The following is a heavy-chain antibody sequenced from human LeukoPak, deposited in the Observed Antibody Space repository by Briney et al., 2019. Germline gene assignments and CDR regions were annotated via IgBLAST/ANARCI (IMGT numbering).Heavy chain of an antibody. CDR3: ARDPRSYYDSSGYYFDY. CDR1: GFTFSTYW. Sequence: GGSLRLSCAASGFTFSTYWMSWVRQAPGKGLEWVANIKQDGSEKYYVDSVKGRFTISRDNAKNSLYLQMHSLRAEDTAVYYCARDPRSYYDSSGYYFDYWGQGTLVTVSS. J-gene: IGHJ4*02. CDR2: IKQDGSEK. V-gene: IGHV3-7*01. D-gene: IGHD3-22*01.